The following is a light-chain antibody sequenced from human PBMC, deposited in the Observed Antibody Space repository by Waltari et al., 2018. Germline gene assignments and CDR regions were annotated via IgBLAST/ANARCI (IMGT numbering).Light chain of an antibody. V-gene: IGKV1D-12*01. CDR3: EQANSVPLT. Sequence: DIQMTQSPSSVSASVRDRVTITCQASQGISSWSAWYQKKPGKAPKLLSYAASSLQSGVTSSFSGSGPGTDFNFTISSLQTEDFATYYCEQANSVPLTPGGATKVELK. J-gene: IGKJ4*01. CDR2: AAS. CDR1: QGISSW.